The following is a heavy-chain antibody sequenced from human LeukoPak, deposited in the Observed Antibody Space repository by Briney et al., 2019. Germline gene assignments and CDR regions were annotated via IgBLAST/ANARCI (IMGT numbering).Heavy chain of an antibody. CDR1: GGSFSGYY. D-gene: IGHD2-2*01. CDR3: ARGRYCSSTSCYAVKYFQH. J-gene: IGHJ1*01. Sequence: KPSETLSLTCAVYGGSFSGYYWSWIRQPPGKGLEWIGETNHSGSTNYNPSLKSRVTISVDTSKNQFSLKLSSVTAADTAVYYCARGRYCSSTSCYAVKYFQHWGQGTLVTVSS. CDR2: TNHSGST. V-gene: IGHV4-34*01.